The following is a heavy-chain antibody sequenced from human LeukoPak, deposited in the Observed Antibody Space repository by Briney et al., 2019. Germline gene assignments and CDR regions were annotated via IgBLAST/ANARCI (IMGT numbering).Heavy chain of an antibody. D-gene: IGHD1-7*01. J-gene: IGHJ6*03. CDR2: IFYSGST. CDR3: ARGYPRTYFYYYMDV. V-gene: IGHV4-59*01. Sequence: SETLSLTCTVSGGSISTFYWSWIRQPPGKGLEWIGYIFYSGSTDYNLSLQSRVTMSVDTSKNQFSLDLSSVTAADTAIYYCARGYPRTYFYYYMDVWGKGTTVTVSS. CDR1: GGSISTFY.